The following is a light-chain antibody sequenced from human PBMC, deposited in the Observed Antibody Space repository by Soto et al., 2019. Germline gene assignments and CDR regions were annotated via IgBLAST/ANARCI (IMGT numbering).Light chain of an antibody. V-gene: IGLV2-14*01. Sequence: QSVLTQPASVSGSPGQSITISCTGTSSDVGGYDYVSWYQLHPGKAPKLILFEVNNRPSGISYRFSGSKSGNTASLTISGLHAAEGADFFCGSFSLSPVYLFGTGTKLTVL. J-gene: IGLJ1*01. CDR1: SSDVGGYDY. CDR2: EVN. CDR3: GSFSLSPVYL.